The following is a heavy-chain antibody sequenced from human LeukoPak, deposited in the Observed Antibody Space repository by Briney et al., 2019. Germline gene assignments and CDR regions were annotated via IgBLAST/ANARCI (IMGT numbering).Heavy chain of an antibody. D-gene: IGHD3-22*01. J-gene: IGHJ6*03. CDR3: ARTYSRMVIPLHYYMDD. V-gene: IGHV3-11*04. CDR1: GFTFIDYY. Sequence: GGSLRLFCAASGFTFIDYYMSWIRQAPGKGLEWVSYISSSGSTIYYADSVKGRFTISRDNAKNSLYLQMNSLRAEDTAVYYCARTYSRMVIPLHYYMDDWGKGTPVAVSS. CDR2: ISSSGSTI.